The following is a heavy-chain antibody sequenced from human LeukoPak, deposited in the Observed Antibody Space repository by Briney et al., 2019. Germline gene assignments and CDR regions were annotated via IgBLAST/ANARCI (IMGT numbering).Heavy chain of an antibody. J-gene: IGHJ6*02. CDR3: ARDRWYALPV. CDR2: IKQDGSEK. D-gene: IGHD6-13*01. CDR1: GFTFSSYW. Sequence: GGSLRLSCAASGFTFSSYWMSWVRQAPGKGLEWVANIKQDGSEKYYVDSVKGRFTISRDNVENSLSLQMNSLRAEDTAVYYCARDRWYALPVWGQGTTVTVSS. V-gene: IGHV3-7*01.